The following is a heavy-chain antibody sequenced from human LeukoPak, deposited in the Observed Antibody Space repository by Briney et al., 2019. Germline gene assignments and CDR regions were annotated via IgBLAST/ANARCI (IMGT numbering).Heavy chain of an antibody. J-gene: IGHJ6*02. CDR1: GGSISSYY. Sequence: PSETLSLTCTVSGGSISSYYWSWIRQPPGKGLEWIGYIYYSGSTNYNPFLKSRVTISVDTSKNQFSLKLSSVTAADTAVYYCARAGSERRLGYRYYYGMDVWGQGTTVTVSS. V-gene: IGHV4-59*12. CDR3: ARAGSERRLGYRYYYGMDV. CDR2: IYYSGST. D-gene: IGHD2-15*01.